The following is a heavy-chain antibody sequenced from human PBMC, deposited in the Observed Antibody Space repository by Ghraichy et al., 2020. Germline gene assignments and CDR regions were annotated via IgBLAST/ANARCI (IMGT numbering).Heavy chain of an antibody. D-gene: IGHD1-26*01. CDR2: INPSGGST. CDR3: ARGGLDSGSYYGGYYGMDV. V-gene: IGHV1-46*01. CDR1: GYTFTSYY. Sequence: ASVKVSCKASGYTFTSYYMHWVRQAPGQGLEWMGIINPSGGSTSYAQKFQGRVTMTRDTSTSTVYMELSSLRSEDTAVYYCARGGLDSGSYYGGYYGMDVWGQGTTVTVSS. J-gene: IGHJ6*02.